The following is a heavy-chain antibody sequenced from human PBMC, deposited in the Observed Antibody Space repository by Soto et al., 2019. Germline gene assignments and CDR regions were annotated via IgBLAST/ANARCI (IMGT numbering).Heavy chain of an antibody. CDR3: AREGENLWALDY. Sequence: SETLSLTCTVSGGSISSYYRSWIRQPPGKGLEWIGYIYYSGSTNYNPSLKSRVTVSVDTSKNQFSLKLSSVTAADTAVYYCAREGENLWALDYWGQGTLVTVSS. CDR2: IYYSGST. CDR1: GGSISSYY. D-gene: IGHD3-10*01. J-gene: IGHJ4*02. V-gene: IGHV4-59*01.